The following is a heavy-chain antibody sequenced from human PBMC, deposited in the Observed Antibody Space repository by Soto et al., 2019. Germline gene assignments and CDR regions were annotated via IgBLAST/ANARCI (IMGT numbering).Heavy chain of an antibody. CDR1: GGSISSSSYY. D-gene: IGHD3-10*01. CDR2: IYYSGST. V-gene: IGHV4-39*01. Sequence: ASETLSLTCTVSGGSISSSSYYWGWIRQPPGKGLEWIGSIYYSGSTYYNPSLKSRVTISVDTSKNQFSLKLSSVTAADTAVYYCARHDHGSGSYYAPDYYYMDVWGKGTTVTVSS. J-gene: IGHJ6*03. CDR3: ARHDHGSGSYYAPDYYYMDV.